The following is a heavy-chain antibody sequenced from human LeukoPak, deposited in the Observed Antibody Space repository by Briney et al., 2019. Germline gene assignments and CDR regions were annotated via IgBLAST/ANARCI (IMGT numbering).Heavy chain of an antibody. J-gene: IGHJ4*02. Sequence: GGSLRLSCAASGFTFRSYAMSWVRQAPGKGLEWVSVISNSGDSTYYADSVKGRFTISRDNAKNTLYLQMNSLRAEDTAVYYCARDQSIAGPTTADYWGQGTLVTVSS. D-gene: IGHD1-26*01. CDR2: ISNSGDST. V-gene: IGHV3-23*01. CDR3: ARDQSIAGPTTADY. CDR1: GFTFRSYA.